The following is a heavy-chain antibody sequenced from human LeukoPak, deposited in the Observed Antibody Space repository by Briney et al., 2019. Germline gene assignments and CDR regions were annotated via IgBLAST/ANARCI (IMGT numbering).Heavy chain of an antibody. CDR3: ARDQDSGYDFSFDS. V-gene: IGHV7-4-1*02. D-gene: IGHD5-12*01. CDR1: GYTFTTYA. Sequence: ASVKVSCKASGYTFTTYAMNWVRQAPGHGLEWMGWINTNTGNPTYGQGFTGRFVFSLDTSVTTAYLQISSPKAEDTAVYYCARDQDSGYDFSFDSWGQGTLVTVSS. J-gene: IGHJ4*02. CDR2: INTNTGNP.